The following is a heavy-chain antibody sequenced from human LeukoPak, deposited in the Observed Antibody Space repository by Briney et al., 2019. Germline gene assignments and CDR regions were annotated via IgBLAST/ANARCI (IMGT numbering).Heavy chain of an antibody. CDR1: GFAFSVYE. D-gene: IGHD5/OR15-5a*01. V-gene: IGHV3-48*03. Sequence: PGGSLRLSCIASGFAFSVYEIHWVRPAPGKGLEWVSDIISSGSTKYYADSVKGRFTVSRDNAKNSLYLQMNSLRAEDTGMYYCALLAVSSDFDYWGQGNLVTVSP. J-gene: IGHJ4*02. CDR2: IISSGSTK. CDR3: ALLAVSSDFDY.